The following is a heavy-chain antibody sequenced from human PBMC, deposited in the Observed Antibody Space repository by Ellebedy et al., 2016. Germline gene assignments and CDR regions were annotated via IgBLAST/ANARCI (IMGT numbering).Heavy chain of an antibody. CDR3: VRGVGGTSLNWFDP. V-gene: IGHV3-21*01. J-gene: IGHJ5*02. Sequence: GGSLRLSXAASRSTFSGYTMNWVRQAPGKGLEWVSSISSSGSNIYYADSVKGRFTISRDNAKNSLYLQISSLTAEDTAVYYCVRGVGGTSLNWFDPWGQGTLVTVSS. D-gene: IGHD3-16*01. CDR1: RSTFSGYT. CDR2: ISSSGSNI.